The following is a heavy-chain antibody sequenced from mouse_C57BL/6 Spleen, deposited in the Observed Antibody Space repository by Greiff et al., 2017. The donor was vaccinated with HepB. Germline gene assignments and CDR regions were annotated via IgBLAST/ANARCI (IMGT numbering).Heavy chain of an antibody. Sequence: QVQLKESGPELVKPGASVKISCKASGYAFSSSWMNWVKQRPGKGLEWIGRIYPGDGDTNYNGKFKGKATLTADKSSSTAYMQLSSLTSEDSAVYFCARSPYYYGSLYYFDYWGQGTTLTVSS. CDR3: ARSPYYYGSLYYFDY. J-gene: IGHJ2*01. CDR2: IYPGDGDT. CDR1: GYAFSSSW. D-gene: IGHD1-1*01. V-gene: IGHV1-82*01.